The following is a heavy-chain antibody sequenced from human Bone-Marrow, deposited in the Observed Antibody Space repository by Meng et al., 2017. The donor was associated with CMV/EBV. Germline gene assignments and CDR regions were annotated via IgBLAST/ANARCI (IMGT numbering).Heavy chain of an antibody. CDR3: ARATYSSAWYVDY. V-gene: IGHV3-48*04. CDR2: ISSGSSTI. Sequence: GESLKISCAASGFTVSSNYMSWVRQAPGKGLEWVSYISSGSSTIYYADSVKGRFTISRDNAKNSLYLQMNSLRAEDTAVYYCARATYSSAWYVDYWGQGTLVTVSS. CDR1: GFTVSSNY. J-gene: IGHJ4*02. D-gene: IGHD6-19*01.